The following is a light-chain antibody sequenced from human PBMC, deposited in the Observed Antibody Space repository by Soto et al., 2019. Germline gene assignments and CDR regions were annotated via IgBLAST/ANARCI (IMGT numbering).Light chain of an antibody. V-gene: IGKV3-20*01. CDR1: ESVTSS. CDR2: AAS. J-gene: IGKJ1*01. Sequence: EMVMTQSPATLSVSPGDRATLSCRASESVTSSLAWYQQEPGQPPRLLIYAASTRATDVPARFSGGGSETDFTLTISRLEPEDFAVYYCQQYGSSGTFGQGTKVDIK. CDR3: QQYGSSGT.